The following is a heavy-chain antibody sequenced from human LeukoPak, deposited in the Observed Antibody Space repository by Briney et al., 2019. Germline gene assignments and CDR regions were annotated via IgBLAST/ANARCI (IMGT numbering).Heavy chain of an antibody. CDR1: GGSISSYY. CDR3: ARDKYGTTGWFDP. CDR2: IYYSGST. Sequence: SETLSLTCTVSGGSISSYYWSWIRQPPGKGLEWIGYIYYSGSTNYNPSLKSRVTISVDTSKNQLSLKLSSVTAADTAVYYCARDKYGTTGWFDPWGQGTLVTVSS. J-gene: IGHJ5*02. D-gene: IGHD1-7*01. V-gene: IGHV4-59*01.